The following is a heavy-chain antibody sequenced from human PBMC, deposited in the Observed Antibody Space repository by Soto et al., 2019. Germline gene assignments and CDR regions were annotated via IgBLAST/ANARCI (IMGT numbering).Heavy chain of an antibody. V-gene: IGHV3-66*01. CDR3: AREAGGGSYGGPAFDY. CDR2: IYSGGST. Sequence: GGSLRLSCAASGFTVSSNYMSWVRQAPGKGLEWVSVIYSGGSTYYADSVKGRFTISRDNSKNTLYLQMNSLRAEDTAVYYCAREAGGGSYGGPAFDYWGQGTLVTVSS. J-gene: IGHJ4*02. D-gene: IGHD1-26*01. CDR1: GFTVSSNY.